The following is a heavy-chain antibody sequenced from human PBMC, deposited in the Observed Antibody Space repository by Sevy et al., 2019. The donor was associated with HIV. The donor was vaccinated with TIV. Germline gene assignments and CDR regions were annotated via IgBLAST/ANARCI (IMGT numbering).Heavy chain of an antibody. J-gene: IGHJ5*02. CDR2: IYYSGST. V-gene: IGHV4-59*13. Sequence: SETLSLTCTVSGGSISSYYWSWIRQPPGKGLEWIGYIYYSGSTNYNPSLKSRVTISVDTSKNQFSLKLSSVTAADTAVYYCARALQLANRFDPWGQGTLVTVSS. CDR3: ARALQLANRFDP. D-gene: IGHD6-6*01. CDR1: GGSISSYY.